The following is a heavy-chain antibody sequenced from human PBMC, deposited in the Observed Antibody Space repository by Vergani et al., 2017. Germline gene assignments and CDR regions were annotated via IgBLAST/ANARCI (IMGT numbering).Heavy chain of an antibody. J-gene: IGHJ5*02. CDR3: ARSAVVMNAGWFDP. CDR1: GGTFSSYT. V-gene: IGHV1-69*02. D-gene: IGHD3-22*01. Sequence: QVQLVQSGAEVKKPGSSVKVSCKASGGTFSSYTISWVRQAPGQGLEWMGRIIPILGIANYAQKFQGRVTITADKSTSTAYMELSSLRSEDTAVYYCARSAVVMNAGWFDPWGHGTLVTVSS. CDR2: IIPILGIA.